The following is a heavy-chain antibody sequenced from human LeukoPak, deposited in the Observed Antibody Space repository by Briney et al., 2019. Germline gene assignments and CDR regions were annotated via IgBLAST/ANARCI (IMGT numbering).Heavy chain of an antibody. J-gene: IGHJ4*02. V-gene: IGHV3-30-3*01. CDR3: ARVQYGGNDY. Sequence: GGSLRLSCAASGFTFSSYAMHWVRQAPGKGLEWVAVISYDGSNKYYADSVKGRFTISRDNSKNTLYLQMNSLRAEDTAVYYCARVQYGGNDYWGQGTLVTVSS. D-gene: IGHD4-23*01. CDR2: ISYDGSNK. CDR1: GFTFSSYA.